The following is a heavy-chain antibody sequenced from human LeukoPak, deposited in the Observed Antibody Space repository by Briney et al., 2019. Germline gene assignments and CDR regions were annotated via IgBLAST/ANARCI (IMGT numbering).Heavy chain of an antibody. Sequence: GGSLRLSCAASGFTFSSYSMNWVRQAPGKGLEWVSYISNSGTAIYYADSVKGRFTISRDNSKNTLYLQMNSLRVEDTAVYYCAKGHGLSGLRRYYFDYWGQGTLVTVSS. CDR2: ISNSGTAI. CDR3: AKGHGLSGLRRYYFDY. J-gene: IGHJ4*02. D-gene: IGHD3-10*01. V-gene: IGHV3-48*01. CDR1: GFTFSSYS.